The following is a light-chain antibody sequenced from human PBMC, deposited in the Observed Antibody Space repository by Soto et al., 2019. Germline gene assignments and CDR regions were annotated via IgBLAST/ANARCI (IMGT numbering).Light chain of an antibody. CDR3: SSYTSSSTYV. CDR1: SRDVGGYNY. J-gene: IGLJ1*01. CDR2: EVS. V-gene: IGLV2-14*01. Sequence: QSMLTQPASVSESPGQSITISCTGTSRDVGGYNYVSWYQQHPGEVPRLVIYEVSNRPSGVSSRFSGSKSGNTASLTISGLLAEDEADYYCSSYTSSSTYVFGTGTKVTVL.